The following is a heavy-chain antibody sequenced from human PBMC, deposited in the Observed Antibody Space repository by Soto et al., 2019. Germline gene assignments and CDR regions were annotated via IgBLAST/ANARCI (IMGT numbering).Heavy chain of an antibody. J-gene: IGHJ5*02. D-gene: IGHD3-10*01. CDR2: ISGSGGTT. CDR3: AKPPHDPITFTWFDP. Sequence: EMQLLESGGGLVQPGGSLRLSCTASGFTFSNYAMSWIRQAPGKGLEWVSGISGSGGTTYYTDSVKGRFTIFKYNSKNTLYLQMESLRAEDTAVYYCAKPPHDPITFTWFDPWGQGTLVKVSS. V-gene: IGHV3-23*01. CDR1: GFTFSNYA.